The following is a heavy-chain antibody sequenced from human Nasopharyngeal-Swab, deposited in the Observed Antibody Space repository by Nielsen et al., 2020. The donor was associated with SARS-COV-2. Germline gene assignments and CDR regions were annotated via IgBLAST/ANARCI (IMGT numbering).Heavy chain of an antibody. Sequence: GESLKISCKGSGYSFTNYWIGWVRQMPGKGLEWMGIIYRGDSDTRYSPSFQGQVTISADKSISTAYLQWSSLKAPDTAMYFCARLGIAAAAGTFDIWGQGTMVTVSS. CDR1: GYSFTNYW. D-gene: IGHD6-13*01. CDR2: IYRGDSDT. V-gene: IGHV5-51*01. CDR3: ARLGIAAAAGTFDI. J-gene: IGHJ3*02.